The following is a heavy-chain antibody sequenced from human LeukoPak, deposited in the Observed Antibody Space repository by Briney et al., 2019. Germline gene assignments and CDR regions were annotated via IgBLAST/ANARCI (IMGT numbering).Heavy chain of an antibody. J-gene: IGHJ4*02. V-gene: IGHV3-21*06. CDR1: GLTFSTSG. CDR2: IGPTGADR. CDR3: ATETNGRHYDY. Sequence: GGSLRLSCTASGLTFSTSGFNWVRQAPGKGLEWVASIGPTGADRYHAGSIKGRFTISRDNPNNFLYLQINSLRAEDTAVYSGATETNGRHYDYWGEGTLLS. D-gene: IGHD1-14*01.